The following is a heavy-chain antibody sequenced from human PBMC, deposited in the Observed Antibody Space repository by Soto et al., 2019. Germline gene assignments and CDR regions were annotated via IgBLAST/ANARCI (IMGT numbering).Heavy chain of an antibody. Sequence: EVQVVESGGDLVQPGGPLSLSCAASGFPFNNDWMTWVRQASGKGLEWVASIKEDGTNTYYADSVRGRFTLSRDNTKNSLYLQMNSLRVEDTAVYYCARGGGIVDNWGQGTLVTVSS. CDR2: IKEDGTNT. CDR1: GFPFNNDW. J-gene: IGHJ4*02. CDR3: ARGGGIVDN. V-gene: IGHV3-7*01. D-gene: IGHD1-26*01.